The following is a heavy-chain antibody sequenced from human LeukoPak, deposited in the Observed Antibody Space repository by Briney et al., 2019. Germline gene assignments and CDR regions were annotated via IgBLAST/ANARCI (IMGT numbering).Heavy chain of an antibody. CDR2: ISYDGSNK. V-gene: IGHV3-30-3*01. D-gene: IGHD3-9*01. Sequence: GGSLRLSCAASGFTFSSYAMHWVRQAPGKGLEWVAVISYDGSNKYYADSVKGRFTISRDNSKNTLYLQMNSLRAEDTAVYYCARVNIEGYFDWLTAFDAFDIWGQGTMVTVSS. CDR3: ARVNIEGYFDWLTAFDAFDI. J-gene: IGHJ3*02. CDR1: GFTFSSYA.